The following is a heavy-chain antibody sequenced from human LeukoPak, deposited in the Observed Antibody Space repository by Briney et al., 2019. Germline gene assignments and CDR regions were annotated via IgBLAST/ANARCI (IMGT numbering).Heavy chain of an antibody. D-gene: IGHD3-16*02. CDR3: ARAPGYDYVWGSYRYPFDY. Sequence: SETLSLTCAVYGGSFSGYYWIWIRQPPGKGLEWIGEINHSGSTNYNPSLKSRVTISVDTSKNQFSLKLSSVTAADTAVYYCARAPGYDYVWGSYRYPFDYWGQGTLVTVSS. CDR1: GGSFSGYY. CDR2: INHSGST. V-gene: IGHV4-34*01. J-gene: IGHJ4*02.